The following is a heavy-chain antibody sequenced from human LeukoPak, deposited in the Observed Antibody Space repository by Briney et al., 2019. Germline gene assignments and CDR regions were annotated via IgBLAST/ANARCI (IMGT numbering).Heavy chain of an antibody. V-gene: IGHV3-7*01. CDR1: GFSFSSHW. D-gene: IGHD3-16*02. Sequence: GGSLRLSCAASGFSFSSHWMSWVRQAPGKGLEWVANINQDGSEKNNVDSVKGRFTISRDNANNSLYLQMNSLRAEDTAVYYCARDPGSAFGGVIVKVYYYYMDVWGKGTTVTVSS. CDR3: ARDPGSAFGGVIVKVYYYYMDV. CDR2: INQDGSEK. J-gene: IGHJ6*03.